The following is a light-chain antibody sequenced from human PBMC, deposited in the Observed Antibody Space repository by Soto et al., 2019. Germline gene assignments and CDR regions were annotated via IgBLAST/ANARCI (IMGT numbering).Light chain of an antibody. CDR2: WAS. Sequence: DIVMTQSPDSLAVSLGERATINCKSSQNILYSSNNKNYLAWYQQKPGQPPKLVIYWASTRESGVPDRFSGSGSGTDFTLTISSLQAEDVAAYYCQHYYTTPPTFGQGTKVDIK. V-gene: IGKV4-1*01. CDR3: QHYYTTPPT. CDR1: QNILYSSNNKNY. J-gene: IGKJ1*01.